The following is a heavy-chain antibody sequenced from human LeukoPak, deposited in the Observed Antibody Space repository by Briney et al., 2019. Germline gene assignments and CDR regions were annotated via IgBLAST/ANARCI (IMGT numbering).Heavy chain of an antibody. CDR2: TYPHDSET. CDR1: GYSFTSYW. Sequence: GESLKISCKGSGYSFTSYWIGWVRQMPGKGLECMAMTYPHDSETRYNPSFQGQVTISADKSISTAYLQWSSLKASDTAMYYCARSYDSSGYNVDYWGQGTLVTVSS. D-gene: IGHD3-22*01. CDR3: ARSYDSSGYNVDY. J-gene: IGHJ4*02. V-gene: IGHV5-51*01.